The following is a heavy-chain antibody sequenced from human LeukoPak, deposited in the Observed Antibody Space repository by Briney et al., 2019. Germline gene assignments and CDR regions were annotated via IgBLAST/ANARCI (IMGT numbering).Heavy chain of an antibody. V-gene: IGHV3-23*01. CDR1: GFTFSSCP. D-gene: IGHD6-13*01. J-gene: IGHJ4*02. CDR3: AKYTSRWDEDY. CDR2: ITSSGST. Sequence: GGPLRLSCAASGFTFSSCPMTWVRQAPGKGLEWVSAITSSGSTYYADSVKGRFTISRDNSKNTLYLQMNSLRAEDTAVYYCAKYTSRWDEDYWGQGSLVTVSS.